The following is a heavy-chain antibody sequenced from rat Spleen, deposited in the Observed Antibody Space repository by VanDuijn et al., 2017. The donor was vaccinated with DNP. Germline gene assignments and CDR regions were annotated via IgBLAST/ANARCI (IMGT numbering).Heavy chain of an antibody. CDR1: GYSITSNFK. CDR3: AIQLGVFDY. V-gene: IGHV3-3*01. Sequence: EVQLQESGPGLVKPSQSLSLTCSVTGYSITSNFKWSWIRKFPGNNLEWMGYINSAGSTDYNPSLKSRISITRDTPKNQFFLQVNSVPTEDSATYYCAIQLGVFDYWGQGVLVTVSS. J-gene: IGHJ2*01. CDR2: INSAGST. D-gene: IGHD5-1*01.